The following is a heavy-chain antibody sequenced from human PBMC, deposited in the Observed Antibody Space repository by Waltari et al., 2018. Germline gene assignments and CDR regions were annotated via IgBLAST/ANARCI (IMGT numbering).Heavy chain of an antibody. CDR1: GFSFSRCW. V-gene: IGHV3-7*01. CDR3: ARDLVATPP. CDR2: IQQNGSEK. D-gene: IGHD2-21*02. Sequence: EVQLVESGGDLVQPGGSLRLSCAASGFSFSRCWMTWVRQTPGKGLEWVGNIQQNGSEKWYADSVKGRFTISRDNAMNLVYLQMNSLRVEDTAVYYCARDLVATPPWGQGTLVTVSS. J-gene: IGHJ5*02.